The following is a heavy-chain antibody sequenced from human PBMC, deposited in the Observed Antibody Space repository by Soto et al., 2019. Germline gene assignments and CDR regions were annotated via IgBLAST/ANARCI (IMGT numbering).Heavy chain of an antibody. CDR1: GGSISSGGYS. Sequence: SETLSLTCAVSGGSISSGGYSWSWIRQPPGKGLEWIGYIYYSGSTYYNPSLKSRVTISVDTSKNQFSLSLSSVTAADTAVYYCARGRGYSYGLDPWGQGTLVTVSS. CDR2: IYYSGST. CDR3: ARGRGYSYGLDP. V-gene: IGHV4-30-2*05. D-gene: IGHD5-18*01. J-gene: IGHJ5*02.